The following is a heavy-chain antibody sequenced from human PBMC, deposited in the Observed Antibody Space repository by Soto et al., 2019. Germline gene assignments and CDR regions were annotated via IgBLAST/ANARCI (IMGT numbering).Heavy chain of an antibody. CDR3: ARDGHHWKFDA. Sequence: EVQLVESGGGLVQPGGSLRLSCAASGFTFSDYWMHWVRQAPGKGLEWVSRIKTDGSSTHYAGSVRGRFTISRDNAKNTLYLQMYSLRAADTAVYYCARDGHHWKFDAWGQGTLVTVSS. CDR2: IKTDGSST. CDR1: GFTFSDYW. J-gene: IGHJ4*02. V-gene: IGHV3-74*01. D-gene: IGHD1-1*01.